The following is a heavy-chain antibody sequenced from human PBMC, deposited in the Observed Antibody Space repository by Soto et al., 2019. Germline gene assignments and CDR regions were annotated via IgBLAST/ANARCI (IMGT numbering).Heavy chain of an antibody. D-gene: IGHD3-10*01. Sequence: QVQLVPSGAELKKPGSSVKVSCKASGDTFSGYPINWVRQAPGEGLEWMGRIIPVFGTTNDAQRFEGRVTFTAYESTNTAYMELRGLLSEDTAVYYGARDGGFGELKYWGPGTLVTVSS. J-gene: IGHJ4*02. CDR1: GDTFSGYP. CDR2: IIPVFGTT. CDR3: ARDGGFGELKY. V-gene: IGHV1-69*18.